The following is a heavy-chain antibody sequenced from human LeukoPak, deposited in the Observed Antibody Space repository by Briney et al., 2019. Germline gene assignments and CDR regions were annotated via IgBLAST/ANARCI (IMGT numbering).Heavy chain of an antibody. J-gene: IGHJ4*02. V-gene: IGHV3-23*01. Sequence: GGSLRLSCVASGFAFRNNAMSWVRQAPGKGLEWVSLISDSGGSTNYADSVKGRFTISRDNSKNTLYLQMNTLRAEDTAIYYCAKNGKDNYDMFFDYWGQGTLVTVSS. CDR2: ISDSGGST. D-gene: IGHD3-9*01. CDR3: AKNGKDNYDMFFDY. CDR1: GFAFRNNA.